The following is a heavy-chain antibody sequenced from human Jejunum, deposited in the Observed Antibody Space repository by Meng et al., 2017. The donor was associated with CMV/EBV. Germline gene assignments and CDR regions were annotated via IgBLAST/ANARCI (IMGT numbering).Heavy chain of an antibody. CDR3: ALFTRSWFDP. V-gene: IGHV2-5*02. J-gene: IGHJ5*02. CDR1: GFSLSTSEVG. Sequence: TLTWPGPPLVTPTQTLTLTCTFSGFSLSTSEVGVGWIRQPPGKALEWLAVIYWDDDKRYSPSLKSRLTITKDTSKNQVVLTLTNMDPVDTATYYCALFTRSWFDPWGQGTLVTVSS. CDR2: IYWDDDK. D-gene: IGHD2-2*01.